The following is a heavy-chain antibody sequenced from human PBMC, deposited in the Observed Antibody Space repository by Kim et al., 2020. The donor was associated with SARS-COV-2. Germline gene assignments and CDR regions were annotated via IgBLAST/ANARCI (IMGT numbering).Heavy chain of an antibody. J-gene: IGHJ6*02. Sequence: GGSLRLSCAASGFTFSSYWMSWVRQAPGKGLEWVANIKQDGSEKYYVDSVKGRLTISRDNAKNSLYLQMNSLRAEDTAVYYCARDKGCSGTSCYTLYYYALAVWGQGTTVTVSS. CDR1: GFTFSSYW. CDR2: IKQDGSEK. V-gene: IGHV3-7*01. D-gene: IGHD2-2*02. CDR3: ARDKGCSGTSCYTLYYYALAV.